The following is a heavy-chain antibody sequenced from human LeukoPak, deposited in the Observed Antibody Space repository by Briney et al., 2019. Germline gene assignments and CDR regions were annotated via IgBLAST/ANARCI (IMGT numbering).Heavy chain of an antibody. Sequence: SVKVSCKASGGTFSSYAISWVRQAPEQGLEWMGGIIPIFGTANYAQKFQGRVTITADESTSTAYMELSSLRSEDTAVDYCARGRWRRGSATHYWFDPWGQGTLVTVSS. V-gene: IGHV1-69*01. CDR3: ARGRWRRGSATHYWFDP. J-gene: IGHJ5*02. D-gene: IGHD4-23*01. CDR1: GGTFSSYA. CDR2: IIPIFGTA.